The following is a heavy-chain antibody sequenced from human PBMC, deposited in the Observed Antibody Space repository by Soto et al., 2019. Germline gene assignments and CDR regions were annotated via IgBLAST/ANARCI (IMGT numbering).Heavy chain of an antibody. CDR1: ASSFRGHG. D-gene: IGHD1-26*01. J-gene: IGHJ4*02. Sequence: HPGWRLRLSGSAAASSFRGHGVHCVRQAPGKGLEWVAIIRYDGSDEHYVDSVKGRFTISRDNSKNMLYLQMNSLRAEDTAVYYCARDGVGATTSFGLIDYRGQ. V-gene: IGHV3-33*08. CDR2: IRYDGSDE. CDR3: ARDGVGATTSFGLIDY.